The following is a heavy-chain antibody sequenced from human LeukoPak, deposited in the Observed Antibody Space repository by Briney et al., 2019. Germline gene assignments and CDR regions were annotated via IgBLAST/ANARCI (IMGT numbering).Heavy chain of an antibody. J-gene: IGHJ4*02. Sequence: KPSETLSLTCAVYGGSFSGYYWSWIRQPPGKGLEWVGEINHSGSTNYNPSLKSRVTISVDTSKNQFSLKLSSVTAADTAVYYCARRMFGMTTVTSFGYWGQGTLVTVSS. D-gene: IGHD4-17*01. CDR1: GGSFSGYY. CDR2: INHSGST. V-gene: IGHV4-34*01. CDR3: ARRMFGMTTVTSFGY.